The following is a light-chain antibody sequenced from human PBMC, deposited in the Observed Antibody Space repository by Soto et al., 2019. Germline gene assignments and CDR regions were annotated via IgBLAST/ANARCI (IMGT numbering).Light chain of an antibody. CDR1: QSISMF. V-gene: IGKV1-39*01. CDR2: AAS. CDR3: QQSFSSPLT. J-gene: IGKJ4*01. Sequence: DIQMTQSPSSLSASVGDRVSITCRASQSISMFLHWYQQKPGQAPKLLIYAASSLEGGVPSRFSGSGSGTDFTLTISNLQSEDFATYYCQQSFSSPLTFGGGTKVEI.